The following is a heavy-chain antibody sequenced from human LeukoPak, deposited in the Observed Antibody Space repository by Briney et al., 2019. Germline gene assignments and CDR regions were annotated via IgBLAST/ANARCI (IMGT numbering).Heavy chain of an antibody. D-gene: IGHD6-19*01. V-gene: IGHV3-74*01. CDR3: ARSVAGGAYFDY. J-gene: IGHJ4*02. CDR1: GFTFSTYW. CDR2: INTDGSVT. Sequence: PGGSLRLSCAASGFTFSTYWMHWVRRAPGKGLVWVSQINTDGSVTAYADSVKGRFTISRDNAKNTLYLQMNSLRAEDTAVYNCARSVAGGAYFDYWGQGTLVTVSS.